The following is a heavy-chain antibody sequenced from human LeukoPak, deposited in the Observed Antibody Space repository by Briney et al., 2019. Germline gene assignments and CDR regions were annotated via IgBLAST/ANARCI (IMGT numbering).Heavy chain of an antibody. D-gene: IGHD1-26*01. CDR1: GGSFSGYY. CDR3: ARVGAMARRY. Sequence: SETLSLTCAVYGGSFSGYYWSWIRQPPGKGLEWIGEINHSGSTNYNPSLKSRVTISVDTSKNQFSLKLSSVTAADTAVYYCARVGAMARRYWGQGTLVTVSS. CDR2: INHSGST. V-gene: IGHV4-34*01. J-gene: IGHJ4*02.